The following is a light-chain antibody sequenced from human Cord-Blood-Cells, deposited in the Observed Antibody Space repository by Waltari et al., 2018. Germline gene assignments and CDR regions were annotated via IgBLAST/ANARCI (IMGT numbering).Light chain of an antibody. Sequence: QSVLTQPPSASGTPGQRVTISCSGSSSNIGSNTVNWYQQLPGTAPKLLIYSNKQRPSGVPDRFSGSKSGTSASLAISGFQSEDEADYYCAAWDDSLNGPHVVFGGGTKLTVL. CDR1: SSNIGSNT. CDR3: AAWDDSLNGPHVV. J-gene: IGLJ2*01. CDR2: SNK. V-gene: IGLV1-44*01.